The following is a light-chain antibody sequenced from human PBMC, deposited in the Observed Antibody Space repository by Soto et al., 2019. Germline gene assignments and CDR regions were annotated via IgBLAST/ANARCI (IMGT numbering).Light chain of an antibody. Sequence: DIVMTQSPDSLAVSLGERATMNCKSSQSVLYSSNNMSYLAWYQQRPGQPPKLLIYWASTRESGVPDRFSGSGSGTDFTLTISSLQAEDVAVYYCQQYYSTPWTFGQGTKVEIK. CDR2: WAS. V-gene: IGKV4-1*01. CDR1: QSVLYSSNNMSY. J-gene: IGKJ1*01. CDR3: QQYYSTPWT.